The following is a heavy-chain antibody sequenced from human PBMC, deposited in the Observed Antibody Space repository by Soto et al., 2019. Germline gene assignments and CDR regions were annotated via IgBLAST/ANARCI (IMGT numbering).Heavy chain of an antibody. CDR3: ARDYYYGSGNYYRADYYHYGMEV. V-gene: IGHV3-53*01. J-gene: IGHJ6*02. Sequence: PGGSLRLSCAASGFTFTSYYMSWVRQAPGKGLEWVWLIYTGGNTNYADSVKGRFTISRDNSKNTLYLQMNSLRAEDTAVYYCARDYYYGSGNYYRADYYHYGMEVWGQGTTVTVSS. CDR1: GFTFTSYY. D-gene: IGHD3-10*01. CDR2: IYTGGNT.